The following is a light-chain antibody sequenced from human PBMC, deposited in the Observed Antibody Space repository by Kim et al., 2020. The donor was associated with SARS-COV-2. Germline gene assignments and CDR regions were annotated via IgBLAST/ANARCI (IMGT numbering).Light chain of an antibody. CDR1: QSISSL. Sequence: DIQMTQSPSSLSASVGDRVTITCRASQSISSLLNWYQQKPGKAPNLLIYGASSLQSGVPSRFSGAGSGTDFTLTISSLLPEDFATYYCQQSYHTPITFGQGTRLEIK. V-gene: IGKV1-39*01. CDR2: GAS. J-gene: IGKJ5*01. CDR3: QQSYHTPIT.